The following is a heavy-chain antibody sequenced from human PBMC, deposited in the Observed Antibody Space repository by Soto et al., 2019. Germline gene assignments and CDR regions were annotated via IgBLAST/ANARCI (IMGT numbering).Heavy chain of an antibody. V-gene: IGHV4-31*03. CDR3: ARSRVAGTRWFDP. J-gene: IGHJ5*02. CDR2: IYYSGST. Sequence: QVQLQESGPGLVKPSQTLSLTCTVSGGSISSGGYYWSWIRQHPGKGLEWIGYIYYSGSTYYNPSIKSRVXXSXDRXKNQFALKLSSVTAADTAVYYCARSRVAGTRWFDPWGQGTLVTVSS. D-gene: IGHD6-19*01. CDR1: GGSISSGGYY.